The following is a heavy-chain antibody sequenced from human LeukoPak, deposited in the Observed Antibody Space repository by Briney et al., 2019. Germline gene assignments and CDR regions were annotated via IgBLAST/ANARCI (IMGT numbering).Heavy chain of an antibody. D-gene: IGHD2/OR15-2a*01. V-gene: IGHV4-61*01. CDR1: GGSVSSDNYY. CDR2: VSYSGST. Sequence: SGTLSLTCTVSGGSVSSDNYYWSWIRQPPGKGLEWIGYVSYSGSTNYNPSLKSRVTISIDTSKNQFSLKLSSVTAADTAVYYCAAWQKILFDYWGQGTLVTVSS. CDR3: AAWQKILFDY. J-gene: IGHJ4*02.